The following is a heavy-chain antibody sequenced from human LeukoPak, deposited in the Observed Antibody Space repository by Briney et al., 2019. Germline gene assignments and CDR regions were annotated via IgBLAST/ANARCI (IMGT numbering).Heavy chain of an antibody. CDR2: ISSSSTTI. CDR1: GFTFSSFS. CDR3: AGNSRLDV. J-gene: IGHJ6*02. Sequence: GGSLRLSCTASGFTFSSFSMNWVRQAPGKGLEWISYISSSSTTIYYADSVKGRFTISRDNAKNSLYLQMNSLRDEDTAVYYCAGNSRLDVWGQGTTVTVSS. D-gene: IGHD5-12*01. V-gene: IGHV3-48*02.